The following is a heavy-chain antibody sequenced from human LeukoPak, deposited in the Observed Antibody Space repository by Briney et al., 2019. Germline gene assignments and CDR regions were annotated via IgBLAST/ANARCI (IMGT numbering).Heavy chain of an antibody. CDR2: ISTYNGNT. CDR1: GYTFTKYG. CDR3: ASVLDYGDYVYASY. V-gene: IGHV1-18*01. Sequence: GASVKVSCKASGYTFTKYGITWVRQAPGQGLEWMGWISTYNGNTNYAQKLQGRVTMTTDTSTSTAYMELRSLISDDAAVYYCASVLDYGDYVYASYWGQGTLVTVSS. J-gene: IGHJ4*02. D-gene: IGHD4-17*01.